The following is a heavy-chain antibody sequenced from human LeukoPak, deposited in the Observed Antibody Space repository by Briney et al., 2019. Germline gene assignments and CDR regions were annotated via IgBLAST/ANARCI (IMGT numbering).Heavy chain of an antibody. Sequence: ASVKVSCKASGGTFSSYAISWVRQAPGQGLEWMGGIIPIFGTANYAQKFQGRVTITADESTSTAYMELSSLRSEDTAVYYCASVLVSGSGSYYNFDYWGQGTLVTVSS. CDR2: IIPIFGTA. V-gene: IGHV1-69*13. CDR3: ASVLVSGSGSYYNFDY. CDR1: GGTFSSYA. D-gene: IGHD3-10*01. J-gene: IGHJ4*02.